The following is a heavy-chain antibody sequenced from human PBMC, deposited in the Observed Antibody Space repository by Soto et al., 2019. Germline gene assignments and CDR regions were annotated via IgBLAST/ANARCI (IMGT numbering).Heavy chain of an antibody. CDR1: GGSISGGAYY. CDR2: IYYSGST. J-gene: IGHJ5*01. CDR3: ATSVRMATIPDT. D-gene: IGHD2-21*01. Sequence: QVQLQESGPGLVKPSQTLSLTCTVSGGSISGGAYYCSWIRHHPGKGLEWIGYIYYSGSTYYNPYLKSLLTISVDTSKNQFSLKLASVTAADTAVYYCATSVRMATIPDTWGHGILVPVSS. V-gene: IGHV4-31*01.